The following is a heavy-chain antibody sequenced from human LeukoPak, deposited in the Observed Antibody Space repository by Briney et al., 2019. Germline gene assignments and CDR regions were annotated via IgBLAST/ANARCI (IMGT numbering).Heavy chain of an antibody. D-gene: IGHD3-16*01. CDR2: FYNSGTT. Sequence: SETLSLTCIVSGGSISSDFWSWLRQTPEKGLEWIGCFYNSGTTNYNPSLRSRVTISVDTSKNQISLKLSSVTAADTAVYYCASAAVWLAFDNWGQGTLVTVSS. CDR1: GGSISSDF. J-gene: IGHJ4*02. V-gene: IGHV4-59*08. CDR3: ASAAVWLAFDN.